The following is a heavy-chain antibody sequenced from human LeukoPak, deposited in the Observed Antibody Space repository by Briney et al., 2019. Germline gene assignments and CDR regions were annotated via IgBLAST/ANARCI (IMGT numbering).Heavy chain of an antibody. Sequence: PGGSLRLSCAASGFTFSNYAMSWVRQAPGKGLEWVSAIRDSGGSTYYADSVKGRFTISRDNSKNTLYLQMNSLRAEDTAVYYCAKGLLRYFAWLCPLAYGAKGPLVTVPS. J-gene: IGHJ4*02. CDR1: GFTFSNYA. V-gene: IGHV3-23*01. CDR3: AKGLLRYFAWLCPLAY. D-gene: IGHD3-9*01. CDR2: IRDSGGST.